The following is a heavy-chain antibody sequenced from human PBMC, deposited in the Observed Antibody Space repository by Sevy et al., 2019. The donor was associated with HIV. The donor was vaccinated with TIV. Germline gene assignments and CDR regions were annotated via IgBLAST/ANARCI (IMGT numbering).Heavy chain of an antibody. CDR1: GGSISTNY. V-gene: IGHV4-59*01. J-gene: IGHJ3*02. CDR3: ARVGAWYYGSTGNAFDI. D-gene: IGHD3-10*01. CDR2: IQYSGST. Sequence: SETLSLTCTVSGGSISTNYWSWIRQPPGKGLEWIGYIQYSGSTNNNPSLKSRVTISIDTSKNQFSLKLSSVTAADTAVYYCARVGAWYYGSTGNAFDIWGQGTMVTVSS.